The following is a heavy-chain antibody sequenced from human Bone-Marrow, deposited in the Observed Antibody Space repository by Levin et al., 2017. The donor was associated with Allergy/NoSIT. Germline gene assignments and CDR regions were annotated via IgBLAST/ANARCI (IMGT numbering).Heavy chain of an antibody. CDR1: GYSFTSYW. V-gene: IGHV5-51*01. Sequence: RGESLKISCKGSGYSFTSYWIGWVRQMPGKGLEWMGIIYPGDSDTRYSPSFQGQVTISADKSISTAYLQWSSLKASDTAMYYCASGYSSGYFYHAFDIWGQGTMVTVSS. CDR2: IYPGDSDT. D-gene: IGHD3-22*01. CDR3: ASGYSSGYFYHAFDI. J-gene: IGHJ3*02.